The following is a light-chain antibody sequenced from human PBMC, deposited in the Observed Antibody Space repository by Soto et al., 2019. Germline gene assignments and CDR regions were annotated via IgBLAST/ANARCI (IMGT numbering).Light chain of an antibody. J-gene: IGLJ1*01. V-gene: IGLV2-23*02. CDR3: SSYAGAITFYV. Sequence: QSALTQPASVSGSPGQSITISCTGTSSDVGTYTLVSWYQQHPGKAPKLVIYEVNNRPAGVSKRFSGSKSGDTASLTISGLQAEDEADYYCSSYAGAITFYVFGTGTKLTVL. CDR1: SSDVGTYTL. CDR2: EVN.